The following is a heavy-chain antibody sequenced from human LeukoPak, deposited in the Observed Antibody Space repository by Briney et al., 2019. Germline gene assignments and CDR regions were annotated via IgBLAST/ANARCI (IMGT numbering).Heavy chain of an antibody. V-gene: IGHV3-23*01. J-gene: IGHJ4*02. D-gene: IGHD3-9*01. CDR2: ITGSGGST. CDR3: AKVHDILTGYFDY. CDR1: GLTFSSHA. Sequence: PGGSLRLSCVASGLTFSSHAMTWVRQTPGKGLEWVSGITGSGGSTYHAESVKGRFTISRDKSKNTLYLQMNSLRAEDTAVYYCAKVHDILTGYFDYWGQGTLVTVSS.